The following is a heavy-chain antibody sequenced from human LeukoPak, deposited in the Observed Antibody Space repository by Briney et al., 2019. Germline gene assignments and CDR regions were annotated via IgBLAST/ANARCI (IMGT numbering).Heavy chain of an antibody. Sequence: PSETLSLTCAVYGGSFSDYYWSWIRQPPGKGLEWIGEINHSGSTNYNPSLKSRVTISVDTSKNQFSLKLSSVTAADTAVYYCARRKRGYSYGYYFDYWGQGTLVTVSS. J-gene: IGHJ4*02. D-gene: IGHD5-18*01. CDR3: ARRKRGYSYGYYFDY. CDR2: INHSGST. CDR1: GGSFSDYY. V-gene: IGHV4-34*01.